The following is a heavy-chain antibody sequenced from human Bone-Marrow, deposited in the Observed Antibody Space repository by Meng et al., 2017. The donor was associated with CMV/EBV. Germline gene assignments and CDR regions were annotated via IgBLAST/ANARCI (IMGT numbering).Heavy chain of an antibody. V-gene: IGHV3-74*01. CDR1: GFTFSSYW. Sequence: GGSLRLSCAASGFTFSSYWMHWVRQAPGKGLVWVSRINSDGSSTSYADSVKGRFTISRDNAKNSLYLQMNSLRAEDTAVYYCARGHCSSTSCYRHYFDYWGQGTRVTVSS. J-gene: IGHJ4*02. CDR2: INSDGSST. CDR3: ARGHCSSTSCYRHYFDY. D-gene: IGHD2-2*01.